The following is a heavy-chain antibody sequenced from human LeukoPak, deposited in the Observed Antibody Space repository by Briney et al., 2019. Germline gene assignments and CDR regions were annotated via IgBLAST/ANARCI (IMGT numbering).Heavy chain of an antibody. V-gene: IGHV3-23*01. D-gene: IGHD1-7*01. CDR1: GFTFSNYA. CDR3: AKASLSGITATTDY. CDR2: ISGSGGST. J-gene: IGHJ4*02. Sequence: PGGSLRLSCAASGFTFSNYAMSWVRQAPGKGLEWVSTISGSGGSTYYADSVKGRFTISRDNSKNTLYLQMNCLRAEDTAVYYCAKASLSGITATTDYWGQGTLVAVSS.